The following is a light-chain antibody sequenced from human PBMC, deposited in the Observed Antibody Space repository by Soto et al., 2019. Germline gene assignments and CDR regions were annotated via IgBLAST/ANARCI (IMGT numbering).Light chain of an antibody. V-gene: IGKV4-1*01. J-gene: IGKJ4*01. CDR2: WAS. CDR1: QSVLFNSNNQNY. Sequence: DIVLTQSPDSLAVSLGERATINCKPSQSVLFNSNNQNYLAWYQQKPGQPPKLLISWASTRESGVPDRFSGSGSGADFTLTISSLQAEDVAVYYCQQYYSPPITFGGGTKMGIK. CDR3: QQYYSPPIT.